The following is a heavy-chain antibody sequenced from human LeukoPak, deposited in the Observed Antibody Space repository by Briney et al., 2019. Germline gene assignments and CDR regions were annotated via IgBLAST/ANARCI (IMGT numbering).Heavy chain of an antibody. CDR3: ARVPGVAVAGNYYYYGMDV. V-gene: IGHV4-59*01. CDR2: IYYSGST. CDR1: GGSISSYY. J-gene: IGHJ6*02. Sequence: SETLSLTCTVSGGSISSYYWSWIRQPPGKGLEWIGYIYYSGSTNYNPSLKSRVTISVDTSKNQLPLKLSSVTAADTAVYYCARVPGVAVAGNYYYYGMDVWGQGTTVTVSS. D-gene: IGHD6-19*01.